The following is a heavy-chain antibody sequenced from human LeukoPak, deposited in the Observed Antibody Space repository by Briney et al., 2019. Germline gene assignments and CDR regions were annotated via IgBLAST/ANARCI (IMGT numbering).Heavy chain of an antibody. V-gene: IGHV1-18*01. D-gene: IGHD1-26*01. J-gene: IGHJ5*02. CDR1: GYTFTNYA. CDR2: ISAYNGDR. CDR3: ARDDSGSLNWFDP. Sequence: ASVKVSCKASGYTFTNYAFGWVRQAPGQGLEWMGWISAYNGDRNYAQNFQGRVTMTTDTSTSTAFKELRSLRSDDTAVYYCARDDSGSLNWFDPWGQGTLVTVSS.